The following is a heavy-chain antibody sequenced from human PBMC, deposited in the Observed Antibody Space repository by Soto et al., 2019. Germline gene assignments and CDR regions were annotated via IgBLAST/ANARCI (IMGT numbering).Heavy chain of an antibody. J-gene: IGHJ4*02. CDR3: ARSRVGGIINFTFDY. CDR1: GFTFSSYS. CDR2: ISSSSTI. V-gene: IGHV3-48*02. D-gene: IGHD3-3*02. Sequence: PGGSLRLSCAASGFTFSSYSMNWVRQAPGKGLEWVSYISSSSTIYYADSVKGRFTISRDNAKNSLYLQMNSLRDEDTAVYYCARSRVGGIINFTFDYWGQGTLVTVSS.